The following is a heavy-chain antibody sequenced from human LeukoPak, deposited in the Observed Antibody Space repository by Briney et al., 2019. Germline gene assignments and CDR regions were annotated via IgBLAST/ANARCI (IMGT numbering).Heavy chain of an antibody. CDR1: GFTFSDYY. Sequence: GGSLRLSCAASGFTFSDYYMSWIRQAPGKGLEWVSYIRSSGSTIYYADSVKGRFTISRDNAKNSLYLQMNSLRAEDTAVYYCARDIVVVPAAIYYFDYWGQGTLVTVSS. J-gene: IGHJ4*02. V-gene: IGHV3-11*04. D-gene: IGHD2-2*02. CDR2: IRSSGSTI. CDR3: ARDIVVVPAAIYYFDY.